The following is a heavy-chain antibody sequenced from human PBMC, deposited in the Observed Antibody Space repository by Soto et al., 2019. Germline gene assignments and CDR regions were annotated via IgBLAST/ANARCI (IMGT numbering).Heavy chain of an antibody. CDR2: ISGSGGST. D-gene: IGHD2-15*01. V-gene: IGHV3-23*01. Sequence: GGSLRLSCAASGFTFSSYAMSWVRQAPGKGLEWVSAISGSGGSTYYADSVKGRFTMSRDNSKNTMYRPMNSLRAEDTAVYYCAKDRYCSGGSCYLPPKINWFDPWGQGTLVTVSS. J-gene: IGHJ5*02. CDR3: AKDRYCSGGSCYLPPKINWFDP. CDR1: GFTFSSYA.